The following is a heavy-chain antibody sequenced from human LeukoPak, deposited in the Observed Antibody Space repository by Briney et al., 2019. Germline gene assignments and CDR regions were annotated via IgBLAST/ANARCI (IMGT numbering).Heavy chain of an antibody. J-gene: IGHJ4*02. Sequence: GGSLRLSCAASGFSFSSYAIHWVRQAPGKGLEYVSAVCSNAACAYYADSVRGRFSMSRDNSKNTVWLQMDNLRVEDMAIYYCVRRDGYNFDYWGRGTLVTVPS. CDR2: VCSNAACA. CDR3: VRRDGYNFDY. V-gene: IGHV3-64*02. CDR1: GFSFSSYA. D-gene: IGHD5-24*01.